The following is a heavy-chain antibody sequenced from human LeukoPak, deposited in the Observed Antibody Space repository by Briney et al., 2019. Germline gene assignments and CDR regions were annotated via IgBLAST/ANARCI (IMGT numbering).Heavy chain of an antibody. V-gene: IGHV1-69*06. CDR3: ARVVGLTGYSSSWYSGYYYYMDV. Sequence: GASVKVSCKASGGTFKNYAISWVRQAPGQGLEWMGGIIPIFGTTNYAQKFQDRVTITADKSTSTAYMELSSLRSEDTAVYYCARVVGLTGYSSSWYSGYYYYMDVWGKGTTVTVSS. CDR1: GGTFKNYA. CDR2: IIPIFGTT. D-gene: IGHD6-13*01. J-gene: IGHJ6*03.